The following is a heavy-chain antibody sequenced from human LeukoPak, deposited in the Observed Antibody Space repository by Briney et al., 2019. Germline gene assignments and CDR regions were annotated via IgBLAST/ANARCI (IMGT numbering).Heavy chain of an antibody. V-gene: IGHV3-23*01. Sequence: GGSLRLSCAASGFTFDDYGMSWVRQAPGKGLEWVSAISGSGGSTYYADSVKGRFTISRDNSKNTLYLQMNSLRAEDTAVYYCAKEPVDTAMVSSYFDYWGQGTLVTVSS. D-gene: IGHD5-18*01. J-gene: IGHJ4*02. CDR1: GFTFDDYG. CDR2: ISGSGGST. CDR3: AKEPVDTAMVSSYFDY.